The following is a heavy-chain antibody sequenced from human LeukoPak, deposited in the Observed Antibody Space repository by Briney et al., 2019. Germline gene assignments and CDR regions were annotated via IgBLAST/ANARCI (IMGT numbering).Heavy chain of an antibody. Sequence: SVKVSCKASGYTFTGYYMHWVRQAPGQGLEWMGGIIPIFGTANYAQKFQGRVTITTDESTSTAYMELSSLRSEDTAVYYCARGRIQLWFQVLDYWGQGTLVTVSS. D-gene: IGHD5-18*01. CDR1: GYTFTGYY. CDR2: IIPIFGTA. V-gene: IGHV1-69*05. CDR3: ARGRIQLWFQVLDY. J-gene: IGHJ4*02.